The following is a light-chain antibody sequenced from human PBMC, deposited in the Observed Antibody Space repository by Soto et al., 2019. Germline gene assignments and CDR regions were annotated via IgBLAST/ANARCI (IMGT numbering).Light chain of an antibody. V-gene: IGKV3-15*01. CDR2: DAS. CDR3: QQYHNWPIA. Sequence: EIVFTPSPATLSLSPGERATLSFRASPSVTNYLAWYQQKPGQPPRLLMYDASTRATGISARFSGSGSGTEFTLTISILQSEDFAVYYCQQYHNWPIASGQGTRLEI. J-gene: IGKJ5*01. CDR1: PSVTNY.